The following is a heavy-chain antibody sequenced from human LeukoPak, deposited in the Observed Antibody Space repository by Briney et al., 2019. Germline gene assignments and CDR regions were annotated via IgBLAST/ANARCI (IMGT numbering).Heavy chain of an antibody. CDR2: INPDGSAE. J-gene: IGHJ4*02. CDR3: ARDSGWSRFDY. CDR1: GFTVSSNY. D-gene: IGHD6-25*01. V-gene: IGHV3-7*03. Sequence: PGGSLRLSCAASGFTVSSNYMSWVRQAPGKGLEWVANINPDGSAESYVDSAQGRFTISRDNAKNSLYLQMNSLRAEDTALYYCARDSGWSRFDYWGQGTLVTVAS.